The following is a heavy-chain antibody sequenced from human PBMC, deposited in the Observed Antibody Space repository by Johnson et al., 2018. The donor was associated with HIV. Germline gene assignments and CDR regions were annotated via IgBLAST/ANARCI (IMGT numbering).Heavy chain of an antibody. Sequence: QEQLVESGGGVVQPGRSLRLSCAASGFTFSSYGMHWVRQAPGKGLDWVAVISYDGSNKYSADSVKGRFTISRDNSKNTLYLQMNSLRAEDTAVYYCAKEGYYYDSKNDAFDIWGQGTMVTGSS. CDR2: ISYDGSNK. V-gene: IGHV3-30*18. CDR3: AKEGYYYDSKNDAFDI. D-gene: IGHD3-22*01. CDR1: GFTFSSYG. J-gene: IGHJ3*02.